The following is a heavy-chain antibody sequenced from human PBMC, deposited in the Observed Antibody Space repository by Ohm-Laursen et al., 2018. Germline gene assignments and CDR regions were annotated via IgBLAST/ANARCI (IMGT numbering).Heavy chain of an antibody. CDR2: INSDGSST. CDR1: GFTFSTYW. V-gene: IGHV3-74*01. CDR3: AKSSGYYYGSDY. Sequence: GSLRLSCAASGFTFSTYWMHWVRQAPGKGLVWVSRINSDGSSTSYADSVKGRFTISIDSAKNTLYLQLNSLRAEDTAVYYCAKSSGYYYGSDYWGQGTLVTVSS. D-gene: IGHD3-22*01. J-gene: IGHJ4*02.